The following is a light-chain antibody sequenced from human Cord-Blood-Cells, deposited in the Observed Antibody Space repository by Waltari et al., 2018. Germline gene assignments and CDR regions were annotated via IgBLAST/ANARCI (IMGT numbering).Light chain of an antibody. J-gene: IGLJ2*01. CDR3: SSYAGSNNWV. CDR2: EVS. Sequence: QSALTQPPSASGSPGQSFTISCTGTSSDVGGYNYVSWYQQHPGKAPKLMIYEVSKRPSGFPVRFSGSKSGNTASLTVSGLQAEDEADYYCSSYAGSNNWVFGGGTKLTVL. V-gene: IGLV2-8*01. CDR1: SSDVGGYNY.